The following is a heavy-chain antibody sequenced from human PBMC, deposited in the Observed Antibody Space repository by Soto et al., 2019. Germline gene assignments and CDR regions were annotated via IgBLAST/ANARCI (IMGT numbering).Heavy chain of an antibody. J-gene: IGHJ4*01. D-gene: IGHD3-16*02. CDR3: ASRYRY. V-gene: IGHV4-30-4*01. Sequence: QVHLQESGPGLVKPSQTLSLTCTVSGGSISSSEYYWSWIRQPPGRGLEWIGYIDSSGTTYDNASLKSRLMISVDTSNNQFSLRLASMTAADTAVYYCASRYRYWGQGILVTVSS. CDR1: GGSISSSEYY. CDR2: IDSSGTT.